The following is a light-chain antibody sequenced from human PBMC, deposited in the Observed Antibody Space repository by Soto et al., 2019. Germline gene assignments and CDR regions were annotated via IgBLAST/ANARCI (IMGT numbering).Light chain of an antibody. Sequence: QSVLTQPPSVSAAPGQKVTISCSGSGSNIGKNDVSWYLQLPGAAPTLLIYDTNKRPPWIPDRFSGSKSGTSATLGITGLQTGDEADYFCGTWDTRLSVVVFGGGTKVTVL. V-gene: IGLV1-51*01. CDR1: GSNIGKND. J-gene: IGLJ2*01. CDR3: GTWDTRLSVVV. CDR2: DTN.